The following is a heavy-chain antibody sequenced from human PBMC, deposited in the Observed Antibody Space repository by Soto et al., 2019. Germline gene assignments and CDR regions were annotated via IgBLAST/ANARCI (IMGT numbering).Heavy chain of an antibody. J-gene: IGHJ6*02. Sequence: QVQPVQSGAEVKKPGASVKVSCKASGYTFTSYDINWVRQATGQGLEWMGWMNPNSGNTGYAQKFQGRVTMTRNTSISTAYMELSSLRSEDTAVYYCARWPDGYYYYGMDVWGQGTTVTVSS. CDR1: GYTFTSYD. CDR2: MNPNSGNT. V-gene: IGHV1-8*01. CDR3: ARWPDGYYYYGMDV.